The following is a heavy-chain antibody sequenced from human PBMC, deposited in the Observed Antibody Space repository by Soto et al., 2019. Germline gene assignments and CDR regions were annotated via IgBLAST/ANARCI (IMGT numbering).Heavy chain of an antibody. D-gene: IGHD4-17*01. J-gene: IGHJ6*03. CDR2: IWYDGSNK. V-gene: IGHV3-33*01. CDR1: GFTFSSYG. CDR3: ARDAFNSESTVISSRYYFYYMDV. Sequence: ESGGGVVQPGRSLRLSCAASGFTFSSYGMHWVRQAPGKGLEWVAVIWYDGSNKYYADSVKGRFTISRDNSKKTLYLQMNGLRAEDTAVYYCARDAFNSESTVISSRYYFYYMDVWGKGTTVTVSS.